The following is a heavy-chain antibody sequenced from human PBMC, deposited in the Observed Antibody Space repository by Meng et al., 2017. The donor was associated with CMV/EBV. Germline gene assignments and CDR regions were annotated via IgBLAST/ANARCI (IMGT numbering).Heavy chain of an antibody. CDR1: VGSFSGYY. J-gene: IGHJ5*02. CDR3: ARGGNWFDP. Sequence: QVQLQQWGAGLLKPSEPLALTCVVYVGSFSGYYWSWIRHPPGKGLEWIGEINHSGSTNYNPSLKSRVTISVDTSKNQFSLKLSSVTAADTAGYYCARGGNWFDPWGQGTLVTVSS. CDR2: INHSGST. V-gene: IGHV4-34*01.